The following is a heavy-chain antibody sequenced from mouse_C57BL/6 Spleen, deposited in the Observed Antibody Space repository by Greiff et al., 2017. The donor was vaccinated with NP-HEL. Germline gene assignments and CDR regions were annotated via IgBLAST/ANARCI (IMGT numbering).Heavy chain of an antibody. CDR2: IHPNSGST. CDR1: GYTFTSYW. V-gene: IGHV1-64*01. D-gene: IGHD2-4*01. J-gene: IGHJ1*03. Sequence: QVQLQQPGAELVKPGASVKLSCKASGYTFTSYWMHWVKQRPGQGLEWIGMIHPNSGSTNYNEKFKSKATLTVDKSSSTAYMQLSSLTSEDSAVYYCAREGDYDRYFDVWGTGTTVTVSS. CDR3: AREGDYDRYFDV.